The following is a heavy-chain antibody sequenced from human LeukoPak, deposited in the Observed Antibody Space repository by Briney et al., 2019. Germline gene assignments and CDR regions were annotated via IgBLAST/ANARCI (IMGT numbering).Heavy chain of an antibody. D-gene: IGHD6-19*01. CDR2: ISSSSSYI. CDR1: GFTFSSYS. J-gene: IGHJ6*04. CDR3: ARDSYSSGWYEKNYYYYYGMDV. V-gene: IGHV3-21*01. Sequence: PGGSLGLSCAASGFTFSSYSMNWVRQAPGKGLEWVSSISSSSSYIYYADSVKGRFTISRDNAKNSLYLQMNSLRAEDTAVYYCARDSYSSGWYEKNYYYYYGMDVWGKGTTVTVSS.